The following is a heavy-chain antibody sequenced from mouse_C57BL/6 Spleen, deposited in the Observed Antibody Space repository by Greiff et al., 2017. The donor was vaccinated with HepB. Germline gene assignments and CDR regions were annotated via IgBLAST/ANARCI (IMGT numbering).Heavy chain of an antibody. CDR2: IDPEDGET. CDR1: GFNIKDYY. CDR3: ASALYGGFDY. J-gene: IGHJ2*01. Sequence: EVKLMESGAELVKPGASVKLSCTASGFNIKDYYMHWVKQRTEQGLEWIGRIDPEDGETKYAPKFPGKATITADTSSNTAYLQLSSLTSEDTAVYYCASALYGGFDYWGQGTTLTVSS. V-gene: IGHV14-2*01. D-gene: IGHD1-1*02.